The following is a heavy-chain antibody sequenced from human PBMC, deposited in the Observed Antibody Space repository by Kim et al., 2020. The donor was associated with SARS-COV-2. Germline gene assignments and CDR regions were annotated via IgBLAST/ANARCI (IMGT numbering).Heavy chain of an antibody. CDR2: IYYSGAT. J-gene: IGHJ4*02. CDR1: GGSISDSRPH. Sequence: SETLSLTCSVSGGSISDSRPHWGWIRQPPGKGLEWIGSIYYSGATYYNPSLKSRVTISIDTSKNQFSLKLTSVTAADTAVYYCARRNNFDYWVQGTLVSVSS. CDR3: ARRNNFDY. V-gene: IGHV4-39*01.